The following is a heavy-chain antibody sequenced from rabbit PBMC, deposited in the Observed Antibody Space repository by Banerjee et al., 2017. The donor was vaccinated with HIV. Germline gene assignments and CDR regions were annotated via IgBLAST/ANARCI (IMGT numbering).Heavy chain of an antibody. D-gene: IGHD4-1*01. CDR3: ARDLAGVIGWNFSL. Sequence: QSLEESGGDLVKPGASLTLTCTASGFSFSNNYWICWVRQAPGKGLEWIACIYGGSSGTTYYANWVTGRFTISKTSSTTVSLQMTSLTAADTATYFCARDLAGVIGWNFSLWGPGTLVTVS. CDR2: IYGGSSGTT. J-gene: IGHJ4*01. CDR1: GFSFSNNYW. V-gene: IGHV1S40*01.